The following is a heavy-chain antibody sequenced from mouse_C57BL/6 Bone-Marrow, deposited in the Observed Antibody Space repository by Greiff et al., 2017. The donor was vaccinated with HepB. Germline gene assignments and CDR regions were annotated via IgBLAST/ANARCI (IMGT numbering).Heavy chain of an antibody. CDR3: ARHRRYFDV. CDR1: GFTFSSYT. Sequence: EVQLVESGGGLVKPGGSLKLSCAASGFTFSSYTMSWVRQTPEKRLEWVATISVGGGNTYYPDSVKGRCTISRENAKNTLYLQMSSLRSEDTALYYCARHRRYFDVWGTGTTVTVSS. V-gene: IGHV5-9*01. CDR2: ISVGGGNT. J-gene: IGHJ1*03.